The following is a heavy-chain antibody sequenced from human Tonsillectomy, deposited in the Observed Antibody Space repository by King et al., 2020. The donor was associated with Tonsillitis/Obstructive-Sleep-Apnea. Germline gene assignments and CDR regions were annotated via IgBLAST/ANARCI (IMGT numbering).Heavy chain of an antibody. CDR1: GYTFTTHG. CDR2: ISTYNGNT. J-gene: IGHJ3*02. Sequence: VQLVESGAEVKKPGASLTVSCKASGYTFTTHGISWVRQAPGQGLEWMGWISTYNGNTNYVQKFQDKVSMTTDTSTSTVYMELRSLRSDDTAVYYWARDGVGYGDDSLDAFDIGGQGTVVTVSS. CDR3: ARDGVGYGDDSLDAFDI. V-gene: IGHV1-18*01. D-gene: IGHD4-17*01.